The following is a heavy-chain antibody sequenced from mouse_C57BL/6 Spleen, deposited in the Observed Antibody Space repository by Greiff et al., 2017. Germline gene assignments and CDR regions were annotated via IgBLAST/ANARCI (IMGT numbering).Heavy chain of an antibody. CDR3: ARWGITTVVATDWYFDV. V-gene: IGHV1-85*01. J-gene: IGHJ1*03. CDR1: GYTFTSYD. D-gene: IGHD1-1*01. Sequence: QVHVKQSGPELVKPGASVKLSCKASGYTFTSYDINWVKQRPGQGLEWIGWIYPRDGSTKYNEKFKGKATLTVDTSSSTAYMELHSLTSEDSAVYFCARWGITTVVATDWYFDVWGTGTTVTVSS. CDR2: IYPRDGST.